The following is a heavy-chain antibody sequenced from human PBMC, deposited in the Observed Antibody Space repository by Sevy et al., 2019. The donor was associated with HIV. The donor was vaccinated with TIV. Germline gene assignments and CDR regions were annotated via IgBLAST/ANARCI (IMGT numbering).Heavy chain of an antibody. CDR3: ATAPQQRLGELLGDY. D-gene: IGHD3-10*01. J-gene: IGHJ4*02. CDR1: GYTLTELS. CDR2: FDPEDRET. Sequence: AAVKVSCKVSGYTLTELSMHWVRQAPGKGLEWMGGFDPEDRETIYAQKFQGRVTMTEDTSTVTAYMELSSLRSVDTAVYYCATAPQQRLGELLGDYWGQGTMVTVSS. V-gene: IGHV1-24*01.